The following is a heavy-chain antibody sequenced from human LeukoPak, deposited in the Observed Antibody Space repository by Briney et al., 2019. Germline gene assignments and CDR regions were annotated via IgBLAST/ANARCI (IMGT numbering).Heavy chain of an antibody. CDR3: ARGTRLRQATTAPEAGY. J-gene: IGHJ4*02. CDR2: ISSSSYI. Sequence: KPGGSLRLSCGGFWINFSSYSMNWVRQAPGKGLEWVSSISSSSYIYYADSVKGRFTISRDTDKNSLYLQMNSLRAEDTAVYYCARGTRLRQATTAPEAGYWGQGTLVTVSS. CDR1: WINFSSYS. V-gene: IGHV3-21*01. D-gene: IGHD5-12*01.